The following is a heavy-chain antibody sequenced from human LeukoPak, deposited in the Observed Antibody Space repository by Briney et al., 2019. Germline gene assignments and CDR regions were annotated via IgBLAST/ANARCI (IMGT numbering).Heavy chain of an antibody. Sequence: SETLSLTCAVYGGSFTDYYWSWIRQSPGKGLEWIGEISHRGSTNYNPSLKSRVTISIDTSKNQFSLKLSSVPAADTSVYYCAREYGDYSPPYYYYYYYMDVWGKGTTVTVSS. D-gene: IGHD4-17*01. J-gene: IGHJ6*03. CDR1: GGSFTDYY. V-gene: IGHV4-34*01. CDR3: AREYGDYSPPYYYYYYYMDV. CDR2: ISHRGST.